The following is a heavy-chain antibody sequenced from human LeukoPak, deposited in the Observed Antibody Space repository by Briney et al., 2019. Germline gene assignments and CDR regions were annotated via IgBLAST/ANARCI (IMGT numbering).Heavy chain of an antibody. J-gene: IGHJ4*02. Sequence: SETLSLTCAVYGGSFSGYYWSWIRQPPGKGLEWIGEINHSGSTNYNPSLKSRVTISVDTSKNQFSLKLSSVTAADTAVYYCARLNWGWFDYWGQGTLVTVSS. CDR3: ARLNWGWFDY. CDR1: GGSFSGYY. CDR2: INHSGST. D-gene: IGHD7-27*01. V-gene: IGHV4-34*01.